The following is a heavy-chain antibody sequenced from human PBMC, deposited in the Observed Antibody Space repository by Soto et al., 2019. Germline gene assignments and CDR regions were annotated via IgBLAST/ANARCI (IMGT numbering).Heavy chain of an antibody. CDR1: GFTFSTYG. D-gene: IGHD2-21*02. CDR3: ARDGRDCGGDCYSYYYDCGMDV. CDR2: IWHDGSNK. V-gene: IGHV3-33*01. J-gene: IGHJ6*02. Sequence: QVQLVESGGGVVQSGRSLRLSCAASGFTFSTYGMHWVRQAPGKGLEWVAVIWHDGSNKYYADSVKGRFTISRDNSKDTRLREVDSLRADGTAVYYCARDGRDCGGDCYSYYYDCGMDVGGQGTTVTVSS.